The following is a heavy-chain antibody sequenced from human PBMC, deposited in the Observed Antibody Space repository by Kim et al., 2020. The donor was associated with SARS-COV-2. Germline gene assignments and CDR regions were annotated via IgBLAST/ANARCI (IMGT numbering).Heavy chain of an antibody. D-gene: IGHD3-22*01. Sequence: SETLSLTCTVSGVSVSSGSYYWSWIRQPPGKGLEWIGYIYYSGSTNYNPSLKSRVTISVDTSKNQFSLKLSSVTAADTAVYYCAREVRFYSDSSGYYVDGFDIWGQGTMVTVSS. J-gene: IGHJ3*02. V-gene: IGHV4-61*01. CDR1: GVSVSSGSYY. CDR2: IYYSGST. CDR3: AREVRFYSDSSGYYVDGFDI.